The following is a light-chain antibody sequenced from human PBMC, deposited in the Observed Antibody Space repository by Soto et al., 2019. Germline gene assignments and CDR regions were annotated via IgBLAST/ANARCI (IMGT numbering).Light chain of an antibody. V-gene: IGKV3-20*01. J-gene: IGKJ1*01. CDR2: GAS. Sequence: EIVLTRCPGTLSRSPGERATLSCRASQSVSNNYLAWYQQKPGQAPRLLIYGASNRATGIPDRFSGSGSGTDFTLTISRLEPEDFAVYYCQQYGSSGTFGQGTKVDIK. CDR1: QSVSNNY. CDR3: QQYGSSGT.